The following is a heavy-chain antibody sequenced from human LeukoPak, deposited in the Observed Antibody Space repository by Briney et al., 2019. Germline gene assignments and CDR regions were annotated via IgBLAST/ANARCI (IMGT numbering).Heavy chain of an antibody. CDR1: GFTFTSYV. J-gene: IGHJ4*02. CDR3: ARRDTSAYFADY. V-gene: IGHV3-64*01. Sequence: GGSLRLSCAASGFTFTSYVMYWVRQAPGRGLEYVSVISYNGDSTYYANSVKGRSTIFRDNFKNMLYLHMGSLRDEDMAVYYCARRDTSAYFADYWGQGTLVTVSS. D-gene: IGHD2/OR15-2a*01. CDR2: ISYNGDST.